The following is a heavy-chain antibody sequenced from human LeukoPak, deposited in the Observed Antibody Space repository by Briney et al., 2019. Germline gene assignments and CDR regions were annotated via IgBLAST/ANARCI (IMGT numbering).Heavy chain of an antibody. V-gene: IGHV4-34*01. CDR3: ARDEDDYPYDY. J-gene: IGHJ4*02. D-gene: IGHD5-24*01. CDR2: INHSGST. Sequence: PSETLSLTCAVYGGSFSGYYWSWIRQPPGKGLEWIGEINHSGSTNYNPSLKSRVTISVDTSKNQFSLKLSSVTAADTAVYYCARDEDDYPYDYWGQGTLVTVSS. CDR1: GGSFSGYY.